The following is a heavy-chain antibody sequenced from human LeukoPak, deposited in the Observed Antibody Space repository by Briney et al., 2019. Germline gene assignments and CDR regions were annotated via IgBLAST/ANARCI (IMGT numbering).Heavy chain of an antibody. CDR3: AKGEGYWSGYYLWSDYYYYYGMDV. Sequence: PGGSLRLSCAASGFTFNTYWMHWVRQVPGKGLVWVSRINRDGSYTSSADSVKGRFTISRDNSKNTLYLQMNSLRAEDTAVYYCAKGEGYWSGYYLWSDYYYYYGMDVWGQGTTVTVSS. J-gene: IGHJ6*02. V-gene: IGHV3-74*01. CDR1: GFTFNTYW. D-gene: IGHD3-3*01. CDR2: INRDGSYT.